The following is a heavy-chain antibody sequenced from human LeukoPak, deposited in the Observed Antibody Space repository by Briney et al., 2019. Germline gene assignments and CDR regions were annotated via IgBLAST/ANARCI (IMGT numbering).Heavy chain of an antibody. J-gene: IGHJ4*02. CDR1: GGTFSSYA. CDR3: ARGGDGSIDH. V-gene: IGHV1-69*13. CDR2: IIPIFGTA. D-gene: IGHD2-21*01. Sequence: SVKVSCKASGGTFSSYAISWVRQAPGQGLEWMGGIIPIFGTANYAQKFQGRVTITADESTSTAYMELRSLRSDDTAVYYCARGGDGSIDHWGQGTLVTVSS.